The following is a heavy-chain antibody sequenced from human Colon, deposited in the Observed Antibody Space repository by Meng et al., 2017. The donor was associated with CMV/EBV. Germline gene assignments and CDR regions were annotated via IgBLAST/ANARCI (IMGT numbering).Heavy chain of an antibody. Sequence: GESLKISCAASGFIFSDYSMNWVRQAPGKGLEWVSSISRDNNYIFYEDSIQGRFTISRENAKNSLYLQMNSLRAEDTAVYYCARDAAVMGIDDASDIWGQGTMVTVSS. CDR2: ISRDNNYI. V-gene: IGHV3-21*01. D-gene: IGHD6-25*01. CDR3: ARDAAVMGIDDASDI. CDR1: GFIFSDYS. J-gene: IGHJ3*02.